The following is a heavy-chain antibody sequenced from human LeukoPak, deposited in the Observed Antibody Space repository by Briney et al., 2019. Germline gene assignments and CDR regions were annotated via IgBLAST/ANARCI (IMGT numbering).Heavy chain of an antibody. Sequence: SVKVSCKASGGTFSSYAISWVRQAPGQGLEWMGRIIPILGIANYAQKFQGRVTITADKSTSTAYMELSSLRSEDTAVYYCARGDSRLGSFDYWGQGTLVTVSS. CDR2: IIPILGIA. D-gene: IGHD7-27*01. V-gene: IGHV1-69*04. J-gene: IGHJ4*02. CDR3: ARGDSRLGSFDY. CDR1: GGTFSSYA.